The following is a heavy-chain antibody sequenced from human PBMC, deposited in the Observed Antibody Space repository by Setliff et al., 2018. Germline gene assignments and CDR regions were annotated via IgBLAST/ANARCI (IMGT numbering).Heavy chain of an antibody. CDR3: ARLSPYNTGPPFDY. CDR2: ISYTGST. V-gene: IGHV4-59*08. Sequence: SETLSLTCSVSGDSIFDNYWSWIRQSPGRGLEWIAYISYTGSTNYNPSLKSRVTISLDTSKNHFSLNLRSVTAADTAVYYCARLSPYNTGPPFDYWGQGTLVIVSS. CDR1: GDSIFDNY. J-gene: IGHJ4*02. D-gene: IGHD2-8*02.